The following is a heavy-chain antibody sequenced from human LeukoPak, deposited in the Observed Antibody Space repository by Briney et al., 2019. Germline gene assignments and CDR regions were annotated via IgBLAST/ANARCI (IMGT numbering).Heavy chain of an antibody. Sequence: SVKVSCKASGGTFRSDAISWVRQAPGQGLEWMGGIIPIFGTANYAQKFQGRVTITADESTSTAYMELSSLRSEDTAVYYCAREAFSDIVVVPAAISYYFDCWGQGTLVTVSS. D-gene: IGHD2-2*01. V-gene: IGHV1-69*13. CDR2: IIPIFGTA. CDR3: AREAFSDIVVVPAAISYYFDC. J-gene: IGHJ4*02. CDR1: GGTFRSDA.